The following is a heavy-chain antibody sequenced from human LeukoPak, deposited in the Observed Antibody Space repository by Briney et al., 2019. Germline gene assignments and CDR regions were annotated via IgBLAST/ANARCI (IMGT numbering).Heavy chain of an antibody. Sequence: GGSLRLSCAASGFTFSNYDMSWVRQAPGKGLEWVSGITAGGGTTYYADSVKGRFTISRDNSKNTLYLQMKNLRAEDTAVYHCAKDVLAVFNFDYWGRGTLVTVSS. CDR3: AKDVLAVFNFDY. CDR1: GFTFSNYD. J-gene: IGHJ4*02. CDR2: ITAGGGTT. V-gene: IGHV3-23*01.